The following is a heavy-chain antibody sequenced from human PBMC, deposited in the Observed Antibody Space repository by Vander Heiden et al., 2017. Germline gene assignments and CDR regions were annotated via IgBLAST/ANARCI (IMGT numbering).Heavy chain of an antibody. CDR1: GFTFSSYA. D-gene: IGHD1-26*01. CDR3: ARVGATTGSYFQH. V-gene: IGHV3-30-3*01. CDR2: ISYDGSNK. J-gene: IGHJ1*01. Sequence: QVQLVESGGGVVQPGRSLRLSCAASGFTFSSYAMHWVRQAPGKGLEWVAVISYDGSNKYYADSVKGRFTISRDNSKNTLYLQMNSLRAEDTAVYYCARVGATTGSYFQHWGQGTLVTVSS.